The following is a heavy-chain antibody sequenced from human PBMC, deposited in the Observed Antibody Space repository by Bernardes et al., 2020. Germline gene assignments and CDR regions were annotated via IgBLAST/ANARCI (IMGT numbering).Heavy chain of an antibody. CDR3: AKDYETGELGIAEEGYYGH. Sequence: GGSLRLSCVASGFTFDDFAMHWVRHSPGKGLEWVSGISWNIGSIGYAASVKGRFTISRDNAKNSLYLQMKNLRPDDTALYYCAKDYETGELGIAEEGYYGHWGQGTLVTVSS. CDR2: ISWNIGSI. CDR1: GFTFDDFA. V-gene: IGHV3-9*01. D-gene: IGHD6-13*01. J-gene: IGHJ4*02.